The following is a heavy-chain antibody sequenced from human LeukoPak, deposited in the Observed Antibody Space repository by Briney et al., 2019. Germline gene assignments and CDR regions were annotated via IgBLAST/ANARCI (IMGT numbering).Heavy chain of an antibody. D-gene: IGHD5-12*01. CDR3: ARPYDSNRDHSGYGY. CDR1: GFTVSSNY. V-gene: IGHV3-7*02. Sequence: PGGSLRLSCAASGFTVSSNYMAWVRQAPGKGLEWVANINHDGDEQYYVDSVKGRFTISRDNAKYSLYLQMNSLRAEDTAVYYCARPYDSNRDHSGYGYWGRGTLVTVSS. J-gene: IGHJ4*02. CDR2: INHDGDEQ.